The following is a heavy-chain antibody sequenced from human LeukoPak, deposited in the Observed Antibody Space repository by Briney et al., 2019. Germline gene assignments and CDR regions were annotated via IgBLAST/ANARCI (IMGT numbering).Heavy chain of an antibody. CDR2: IIPIFGTA. CDR1: GGTFSSYA. J-gene: IGHJ4*02. V-gene: IGHV1-69*05. D-gene: IGHD3-22*01. CDR3: ARAGLRSDYYDSSGYYWDY. Sequence: ASVKVSCKASGGTFSSYAISWVRQAPGQGLEWMGRIIPIFGTANYAQKFQGRVTITTDESTSTAYMELSSPRSEDTAVYYCARAGLRSDYYDSSGYYWDYWGQGTLVTVSS.